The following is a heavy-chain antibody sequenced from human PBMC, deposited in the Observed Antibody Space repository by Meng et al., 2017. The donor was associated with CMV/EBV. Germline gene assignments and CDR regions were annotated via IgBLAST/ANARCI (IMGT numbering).Heavy chain of an antibody. Sequence: SVKVSCKASGYTFTGYYMHWVRQAPGQGLEWMGGIIPIFGIANYAQKFQGRVTITADKSTSTAYMELSSLRSEDTAVYYCARGRGYIYGWFDPWGQGTLVTVSS. CDR3: ARGRGYIYGWFDP. D-gene: IGHD5-18*01. CDR2: IIPIFGIA. V-gene: IGHV1-69*10. J-gene: IGHJ5*02. CDR1: GYTFTGYY.